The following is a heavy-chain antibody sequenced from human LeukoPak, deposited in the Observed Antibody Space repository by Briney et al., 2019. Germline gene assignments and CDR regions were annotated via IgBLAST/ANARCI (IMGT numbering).Heavy chain of an antibody. V-gene: IGHV1-69*04. Sequence: SVTVSCKASGGTFSSYAISWVRQAPGQGLEWMGRIIPILGIANYAQKFQGRVTITADKSTSTAYMEPSSLRSEDTAVYYCASSVAARSTRDLDYWGQGTLATVSS. CDR3: ASSVAARSTRDLDY. CDR2: IIPILGIA. D-gene: IGHD6-13*01. J-gene: IGHJ4*02. CDR1: GGTFSSYA.